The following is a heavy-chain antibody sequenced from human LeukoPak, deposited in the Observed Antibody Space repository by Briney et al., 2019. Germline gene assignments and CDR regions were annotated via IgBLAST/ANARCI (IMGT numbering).Heavy chain of an antibody. CDR2: IGASGGGA. CDR3: VKDGGRRDDY. V-gene: IGHV3-23*01. D-gene: IGHD1-26*01. J-gene: IGHJ4*02. Sequence: GGSLRLSCEASGFTFNGHWMHWVRQAPGKGLEWVSEIGASGGGAHYIDSVTGRFTISRDNSQNTLYLQMNSLRVEDTAIYYCVKDGGRRDDYWGQGTLVTVSS. CDR1: GFTFNGHW.